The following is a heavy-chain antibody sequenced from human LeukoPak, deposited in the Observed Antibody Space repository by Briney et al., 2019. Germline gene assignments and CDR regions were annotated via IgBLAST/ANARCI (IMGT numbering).Heavy chain of an antibody. J-gene: IGHJ4*02. CDR3: ARADLVAARSGGSYFDH. V-gene: IGHV3-74*01. CDR2: ISSDGSST. Sequence: GGSLRLSCVASGFTISRNWMHWVRQAPGKGLEWVSRISSDGSSTIYADAVKGRFTISRDNAENTLYLQMNSLRAEDTAVYYCARADLVAARSGGSYFDHWGQGTLVTVSS. CDR1: GFTISRNW. D-gene: IGHD1-26*01.